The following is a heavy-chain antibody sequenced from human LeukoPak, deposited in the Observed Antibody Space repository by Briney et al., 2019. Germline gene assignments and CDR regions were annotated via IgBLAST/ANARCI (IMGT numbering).Heavy chain of an antibody. J-gene: IGHJ4*02. D-gene: IGHD1-1*01. CDR2: ISYDGSNK. CDR1: GFTFSSYG. V-gene: IGHV3-30*18. CDR3: AKGCRRVFPLGTDY. Sequence: PGGSLRLSCAASGFTFSSYGMHWVRQAPGKGLEWVAVISYDGSNKYYADSVKGRFTISRDNSKNTLYLQMNSLRAEDTAVYYCAKGCRRVFPLGTDYWGQGTLVTVSS.